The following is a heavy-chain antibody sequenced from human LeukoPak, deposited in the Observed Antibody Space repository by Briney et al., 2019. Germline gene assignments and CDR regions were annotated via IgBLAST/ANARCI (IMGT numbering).Heavy chain of an antibody. V-gene: IGHV3-48*01. D-gene: IGHD6-6*01. CDR2: ISSSSTTI. CDR1: GFTFSTYS. J-gene: IGHJ4*02. CDR3: AGGESEYSSSGDFAY. Sequence: GGSLRLSCAASGFTFSTYSMNWVRQAPGKGLEWVSYISSSSTTIYYADSVKGRFTISRDNAKNSLYLQLNSLRAEDTAVYYCAGGESEYSSSGDFAYWGQGTLVTVSS.